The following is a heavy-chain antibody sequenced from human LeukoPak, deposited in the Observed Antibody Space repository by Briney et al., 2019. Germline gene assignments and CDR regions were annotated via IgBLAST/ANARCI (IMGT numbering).Heavy chain of an antibody. CDR1: GYTFTGYY. Sequence: ASVKVSCKASGYTFTGYYMHWVRQAPGQGLEWMRRINPNSGGTNYAQKFQGRVTMTRDTSISTAYMELSRLRSDDTAVYYCARVPIVVVPAAIRPSYNWFDPWGQGTLVTVSS. CDR3: ARVPIVVVPAAIRPSYNWFDP. CDR2: INPNSGGT. V-gene: IGHV1-2*06. J-gene: IGHJ5*02. D-gene: IGHD2-2*01.